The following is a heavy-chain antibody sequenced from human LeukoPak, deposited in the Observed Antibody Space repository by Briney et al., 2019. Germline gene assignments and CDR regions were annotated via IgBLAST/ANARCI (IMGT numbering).Heavy chain of an antibody. CDR1: GFTFSTYA. V-gene: IGHV3-33*01. Sequence: GRSLRLSCAASGFTFSTYAMHWVRQAPGKGLEWVAVIWYDGNNKYYADSVKGRFTISRDNSKNTLYLQMNSLRVEDTAVYYCARGSSSVTLQGDWGQGTLVTVSS. J-gene: IGHJ4*02. CDR3: ARGSSSVTLQGD. D-gene: IGHD2-2*01. CDR2: IWYDGNNK.